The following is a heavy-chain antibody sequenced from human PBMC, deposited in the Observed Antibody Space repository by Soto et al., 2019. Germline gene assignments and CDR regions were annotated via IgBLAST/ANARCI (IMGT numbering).Heavy chain of an antibody. CDR3: VRDPLRGNEWARYVDL. J-gene: IGHJ2*01. Sequence: EVQLVESGGGLVQPGGSLRLSCAASGFSLYNYAMDWVRQAPGQGLEWVSYISLSSANIHYADSVRGRFTVSRDNAKNSLYLQMNSLRAEDTAVYYCVRDPLRGNEWARYVDLWGRGTLVTVSS. CDR1: GFSLYNYA. CDR2: ISLSSANI. D-gene: IGHD1-1*01. V-gene: IGHV3-48*01.